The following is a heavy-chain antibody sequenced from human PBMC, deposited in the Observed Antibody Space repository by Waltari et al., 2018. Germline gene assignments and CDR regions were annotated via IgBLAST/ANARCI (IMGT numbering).Heavy chain of an antibody. CDR3: ARRGIRVWGSYRHFHL. CDR2: INHSGST. D-gene: IGHD3-16*02. CDR1: GGSFSGYY. Sequence: QVQLQQWGAGLLKPSETLSLTCAVYGGSFSGYYWSWIRQPPGKGLEWMGEINHSGSTNNNPALKSRVTQAGDTYKNQVSLKLSAVTAADTAVYYCARRGIRVWGSYRHFHLWGRGTLVTVSS. J-gene: IGHJ2*01. V-gene: IGHV4-34*01.